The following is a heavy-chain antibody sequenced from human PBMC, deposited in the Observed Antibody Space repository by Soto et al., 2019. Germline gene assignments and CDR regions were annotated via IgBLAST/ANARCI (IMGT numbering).Heavy chain of an antibody. V-gene: IGHV1-69*13. CDR3: ARASRSGDDYYSYGMAV. CDR1: GGTFSSYA. Sequence: GASVKVSCKASGGTFSSYAISWVRQAPGQGLEWMGGIIPIFGTANYAQKFQGRVTITADESTSTAYMELSSLRSEDTAVYYCARASRSGDDYYSYGMAVWGQGTTVNVFS. J-gene: IGHJ6*02. CDR2: IIPIFGTA. D-gene: IGHD4-17*01.